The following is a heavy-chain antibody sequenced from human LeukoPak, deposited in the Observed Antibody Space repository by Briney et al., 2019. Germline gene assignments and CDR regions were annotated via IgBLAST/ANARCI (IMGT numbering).Heavy chain of an antibody. CDR2: IYYSGST. CDR3: ASSERGFLGPNTYYFDY. CDR1: GGSISSYY. J-gene: IGHJ4*02. D-gene: IGHD3-3*01. V-gene: IGHV4-59*01. Sequence: SETLSLTCTVSGGSISSYYWSWIRQPSGKGLEWIGYIYYSGSTNYNPSLKSRVTISVDTSKNQFSLKLSSVTAADTAVYYCASSERGFLGPNTYYFDYWGQGTLVTVSS.